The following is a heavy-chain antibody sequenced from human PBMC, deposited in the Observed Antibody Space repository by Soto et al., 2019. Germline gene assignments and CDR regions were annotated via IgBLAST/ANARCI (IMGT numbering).Heavy chain of an antibody. Sequence: PSETLSLTCTVSGGSISSSSFHWGWIRQPPGKGLEWIGSIYYSGSTYYSPSLKSRITISVDKSENQFSLNLKSVTAADTAVYYCATFGSDYYLTAAFDIWCQDTMITVSS. D-gene: IGHD3-9*01. J-gene: IGHJ3*02. CDR2: IYYSGST. CDR3: ATFGSDYYLTAAFDI. V-gene: IGHV4-39*07. CDR1: GGSISSSSFH.